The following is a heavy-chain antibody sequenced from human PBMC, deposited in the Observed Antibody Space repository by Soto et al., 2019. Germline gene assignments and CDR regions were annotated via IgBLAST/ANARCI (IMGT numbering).Heavy chain of an antibody. V-gene: IGHV3-7*01. CDR1: GFTFTSYW. J-gene: IGHJ6*02. Sequence: LRLSCVASGFTFTSYWMSWVRQAPGKGLEWVANIRGDGSEKRYVDSVKGRLTISRDNAKNSVYLQMNSLRVEDTALYYCGRDEVRNGVGVWGQGTTVTVSS. CDR3: GRDEVRNGVGV. CDR2: IRGDGSEK.